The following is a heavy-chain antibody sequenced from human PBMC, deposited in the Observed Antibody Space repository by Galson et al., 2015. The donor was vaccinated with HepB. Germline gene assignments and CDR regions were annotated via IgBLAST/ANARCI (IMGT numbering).Heavy chain of an antibody. V-gene: IGHV1-3*04. Sequence: SVKVSCKASGYTFSRYAMHWVRQAPGQRLEWMGWINTGNGDTKYSQKFQGRVTITRDTSASTAYMELSSLRSEDTAVYYCARQLERVFFDYWGQGTLVTVSS. CDR3: ARQLERVFFDY. D-gene: IGHD1-1*01. CDR1: GYTFSRYA. CDR2: INTGNGDT. J-gene: IGHJ4*02.